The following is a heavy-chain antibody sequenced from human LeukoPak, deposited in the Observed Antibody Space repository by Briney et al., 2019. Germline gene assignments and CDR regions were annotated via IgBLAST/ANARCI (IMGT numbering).Heavy chain of an antibody. J-gene: IGHJ2*01. V-gene: IGHV4-59*08. D-gene: IGHD4-17*01. Sequence: SETLSHTCIVSGASISSYYWSWIRQPPGRELEWIGHIYYDGSTNYNPSLKSRVTISVDTSNNQLSLRLNSVTAADTAVYYCARTVTSSQWYFDLWGRGTLVTVSS. CDR2: IYYDGST. CDR3: ARTVTSSQWYFDL. CDR1: GASISSYY.